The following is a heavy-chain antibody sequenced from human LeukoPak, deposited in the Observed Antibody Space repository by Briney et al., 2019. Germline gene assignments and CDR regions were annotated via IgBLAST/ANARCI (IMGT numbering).Heavy chain of an antibody. CDR3: AREGSSSWYRGNWFDP. V-gene: IGHV1-69*05. Sequence: SVKVSCKASGGTFSSYAISWVRQAPGQGLEWMGRIIPIFGTANYAQKFQGRVTITTDESTSTAYMELSSLRSEDTAVYYCAREGSSSWYRGNWFDPWGQGTLVTVSS. CDR2: IIPIFGTA. CDR1: GGTFSSYA. D-gene: IGHD6-13*01. J-gene: IGHJ5*02.